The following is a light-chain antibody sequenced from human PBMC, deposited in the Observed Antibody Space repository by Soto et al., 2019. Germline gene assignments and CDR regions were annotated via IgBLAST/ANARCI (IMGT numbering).Light chain of an antibody. CDR1: SSDVGGYNY. Sequence: QSVLTQPASVSGSPGQSITISCTGTSSDVGGYNYVSWYQQHPGKAPKLMIYEVSHRPSGVPNRFSGSKSGNTASLTISGLQAEDEGDYYCSSYTSSSTPVFGGGTKVTVL. CDR2: EVS. J-gene: IGLJ2*01. V-gene: IGLV2-14*01. CDR3: SSYTSSSTPV.